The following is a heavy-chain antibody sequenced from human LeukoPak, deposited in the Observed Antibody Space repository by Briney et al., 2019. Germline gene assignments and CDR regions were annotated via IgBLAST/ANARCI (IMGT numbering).Heavy chain of an antibody. CDR3: ARVCLWGSWGGDY. J-gene: IGHJ4*02. V-gene: IGHV3-7*03. CDR2: IKQDGSEK. Sequence: PGGSLRLSCAASGFTFSSYWMHWVRQAPGKGLEWVANIKQDGSEKYYVDSVKGRFTISRDNAKNSLYLQINSLRAEDTAVYYCARVCLWGSWGGDYWGQGTLVTVSS. CDR1: GFTFSSYW. D-gene: IGHD6-13*01.